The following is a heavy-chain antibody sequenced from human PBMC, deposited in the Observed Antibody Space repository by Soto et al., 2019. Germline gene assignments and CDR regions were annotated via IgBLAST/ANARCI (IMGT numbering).Heavy chain of an antibody. V-gene: IGHV1-18*01. CDR3: AISHRADRSTSYYYGMDV. D-gene: IGHD2-2*01. CDR1: GYTFTSYG. Sequence: ASVKVSCKASGYTFTSYGISWVRQAPGQGLEWMGWISAYNGNTNYAQKLQGRVTMTTDTSTSTAYMELRSLRSDDTAVYYCAISHRADRSTSYYYGMDVWGQGTTVTVSS. J-gene: IGHJ6*02. CDR2: ISAYNGNT.